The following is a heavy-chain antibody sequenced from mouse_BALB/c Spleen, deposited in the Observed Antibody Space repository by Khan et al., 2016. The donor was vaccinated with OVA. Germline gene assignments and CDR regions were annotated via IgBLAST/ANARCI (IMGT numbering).Heavy chain of an antibody. CDR2: IYPGDGDT. J-gene: IGHJ3*01. D-gene: IGHD2-10*02. CDR1: GYAFSNYW. V-gene: IGHV1-80*01. CDR3: ARKGYGNYAFAY. Sequence: VQLQESGAELVRPGSSVKISCKASGYAFSNYWMNWVKQRPGQGLEWIGQIYPGDGDTNYNGKFKGKATLTADKSSSTAYMQLSSLTSEDSAVYCCARKGYGNYAFAYWGQGTLVTVSA.